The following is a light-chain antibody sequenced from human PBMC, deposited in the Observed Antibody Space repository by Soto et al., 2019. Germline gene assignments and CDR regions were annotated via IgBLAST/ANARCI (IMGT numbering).Light chain of an antibody. CDR3: QQYNNSPPWT. CDR2: GAS. CDR1: QSISSTS. J-gene: IGKJ1*01. V-gene: IGKV3-20*01. Sequence: EIVLTQSPGTLSLSPGERATLSCRASQSISSTSLAWYQQKPGQAPRLLIYGASSRATGIADRFSGSGSGTDFTLTISRLEPEDFAVSFCQQYNNSPPWTFGQGTKVEIK.